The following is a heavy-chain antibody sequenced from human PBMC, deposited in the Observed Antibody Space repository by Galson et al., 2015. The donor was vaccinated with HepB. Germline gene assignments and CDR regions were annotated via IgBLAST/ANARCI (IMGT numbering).Heavy chain of an antibody. Sequence: SLRLSCAASGFTFSSYSMDWVRQAPGKGLEWVSYISSSSSTIYYADSVKGRFTISRDNAKNSLYLQMNSLRAEDTAVYYCARDYYDSSGYYDPYYYYGMDVWGQGTTVTVSS. CDR2: ISSSSSTI. J-gene: IGHJ6*02. V-gene: IGHV3-48*01. CDR1: GFTFSSYS. D-gene: IGHD3-22*01. CDR3: ARDYYDSSGYYDPYYYYGMDV.